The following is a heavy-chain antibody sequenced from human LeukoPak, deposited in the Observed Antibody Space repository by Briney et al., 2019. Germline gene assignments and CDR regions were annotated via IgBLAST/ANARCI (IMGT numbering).Heavy chain of an antibody. Sequence: GGSLRLSGAVSGFTVSSNYMSWVRQAPGKGLEWVSIVYSGGNTYCADSVKGRFTISRDNSKNTLYLQMNSLRAEDTAVYYCARDDGQGGPFDYWGPGTLVTVSS. J-gene: IGHJ4*02. D-gene: IGHD3-16*01. V-gene: IGHV3-53*01. CDR1: GFTVSSNY. CDR2: VYSGGNT. CDR3: ARDDGQGGPFDY.